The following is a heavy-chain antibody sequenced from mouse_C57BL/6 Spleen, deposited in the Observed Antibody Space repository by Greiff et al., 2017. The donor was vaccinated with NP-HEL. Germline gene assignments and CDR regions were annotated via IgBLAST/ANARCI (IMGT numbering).Heavy chain of an antibody. Sequence: GASVKISCKASGYAFSSYWMNLVKQRPGKGLERIGQIYPGDGDTNYNGKFTGKATLTADKSSSTAYMQLSSLTSEDSAVYFCARLGGSGYFDVWGTGTTVTVSS. J-gene: IGHJ1*03. CDR3: ARLGGSGYFDV. D-gene: IGHD1-1*02. CDR1: GYAFSSYW. CDR2: IYPGDGDT. V-gene: IGHV1-80*01.